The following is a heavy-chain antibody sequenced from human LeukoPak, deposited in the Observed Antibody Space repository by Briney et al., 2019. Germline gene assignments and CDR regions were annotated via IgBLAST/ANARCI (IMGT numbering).Heavy chain of an antibody. D-gene: IGHD6-13*01. CDR3: AKDLYTSRYACCFDY. CDR2: VSGGGSST. CDR1: GFTFSNYA. V-gene: IGHV3-23*01. J-gene: IGHJ4*02. Sequence: GGSLRLSCVASGFTFSNYAMNWVRQAPGKGLEWVSGVSGGGSSTYYADSVKGRFTISGDNSKNMLYLQMNGLRAEDTAVYYCAKDLYTSRYACCFDYWGQGTLVTVSS.